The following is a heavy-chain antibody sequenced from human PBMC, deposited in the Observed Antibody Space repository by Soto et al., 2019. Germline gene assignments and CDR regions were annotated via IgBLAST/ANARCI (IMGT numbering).Heavy chain of an antibody. CDR3: AKFPKARPNFSHFDY. CDR2: ISGSGGST. J-gene: IGHJ4*02. CDR1: GFTFSSYA. V-gene: IGHV3-23*01. Sequence: PGGSLRLSCAASGFTFSSYAMSWVRQAPGKGLEWVSAISGSGGSTYYADSVKGRFTISRDNSKNTLYLQMNSLRAEDAAVYYCAKFPKARPNFSHFDYWGQGTLVTVSS. D-gene: IGHD6-6*01.